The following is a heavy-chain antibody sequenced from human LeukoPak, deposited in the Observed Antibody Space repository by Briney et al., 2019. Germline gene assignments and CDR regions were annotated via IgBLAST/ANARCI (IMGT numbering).Heavy chain of an antibody. Sequence: GGSLRLSCAASGSTFSSYAMSWVRQAPGKGLEWVSAISGSGGSTYYADSVKGRFTISRDNSKTTLYLQMNSLRAEDTAVYYCAKDIGYGDYGGFDYWGQGTLVTVSS. CDR3: AKDIGYGDYGGFDY. CDR1: GSTFSSYA. CDR2: ISGSGGST. J-gene: IGHJ4*02. V-gene: IGHV3-23*01. D-gene: IGHD4-17*01.